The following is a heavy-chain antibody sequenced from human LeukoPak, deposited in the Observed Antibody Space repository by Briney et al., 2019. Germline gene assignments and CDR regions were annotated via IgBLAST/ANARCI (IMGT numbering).Heavy chain of an antibody. Sequence: GGSLRLSCAASGFTFSSYDMHWVRQATGKGLEWVSAIGTAGDTYYPGSVKGRFTISRENAKNSLYLQMNGLRAGDTAVYYCARGTNYYDSSGPYYFDYWGQGTLVTVSS. CDR3: ARGTNYYDSSGPYYFDY. V-gene: IGHV3-13*01. CDR2: IGTAGDT. J-gene: IGHJ4*02. CDR1: GFTFSSYD. D-gene: IGHD3-22*01.